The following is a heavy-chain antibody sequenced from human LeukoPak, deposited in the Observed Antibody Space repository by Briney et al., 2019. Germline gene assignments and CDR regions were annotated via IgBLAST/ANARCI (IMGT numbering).Heavy chain of an antibody. J-gene: IGHJ6*03. Sequence: GASVKVSCKASGCTFSSYAISWVRQAPGQGLEWMGGIIPIFGTANYAQKFQGRVTITTDESTSTAYMELSSLRSEDTAVYYCSRSNIVVVPAATYYYYMDVWGKGTTVTVSS. CDR1: GCTFSSYA. CDR3: SRSNIVVVPAATYYYYMDV. D-gene: IGHD2-2*01. V-gene: IGHV1-69*05. CDR2: IIPIFGTA.